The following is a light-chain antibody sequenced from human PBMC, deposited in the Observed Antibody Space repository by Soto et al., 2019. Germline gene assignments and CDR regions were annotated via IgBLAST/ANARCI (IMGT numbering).Light chain of an antibody. CDR2: EVS. V-gene: IGLV2-8*01. CDR1: SSDVGGYNY. CDR3: SSYAGSNIHYV. Sequence: QSALTQPPSASGSPGQSVTISCTGTSSDVGGYNYVSWYQQHPGKAPKLIIYEVSKWPSGVPDRFSGSKSGNTASLTVSGLHAEDEADYYCSSYAGSNIHYVFGTGTKLTVL. J-gene: IGLJ1*01.